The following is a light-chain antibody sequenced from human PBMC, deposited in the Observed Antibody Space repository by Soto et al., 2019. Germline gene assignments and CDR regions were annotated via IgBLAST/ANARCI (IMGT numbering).Light chain of an antibody. CDR1: SSDVGGYNY. CDR3: SSNAGGNNLV. Sequence: QSALTQPPSASGSPGQSVTISCTGTSSDVGGYNYVSWYQQHPGKAPKLMIYEVSKRPSGVPDRFSGSKSRNTASLTVSGLQAEDEPDYYFSSNAGGNNLVFGGGTKLTVL. J-gene: IGLJ2*01. CDR2: EVS. V-gene: IGLV2-8*01.